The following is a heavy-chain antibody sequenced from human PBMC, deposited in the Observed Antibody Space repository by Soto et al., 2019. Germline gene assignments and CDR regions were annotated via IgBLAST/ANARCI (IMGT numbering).Heavy chain of an antibody. Sequence: ASVKVSCKVSGYTLTELSMHWVRQAPGKGLEWMGCIGPEDGKTNYAQKFQGRVTMTTDTSTSTAYMELRSLRSDDTAVYYCAGGYSSGWLDYWGQGTLVTVSS. CDR2: IGPEDGKT. J-gene: IGHJ4*02. D-gene: IGHD6-19*01. CDR3: AGGYSSGWLDY. CDR1: GYTLTELS. V-gene: IGHV1-24*01.